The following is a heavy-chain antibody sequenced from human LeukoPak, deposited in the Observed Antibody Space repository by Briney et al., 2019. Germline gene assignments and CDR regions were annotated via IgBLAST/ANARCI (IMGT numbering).Heavy chain of an antibody. CDR3: ARVPLFLTGYYYYMDV. Sequence: GRSLRLSCAASGFTFSSYGMHWVRQAPGKGLEWVAVIWYDGSNKYYADSVKGRFTISRDNSKNTLYLQMNSLRAEDTAVYYCARVPLFLTGYYYYMDVWGKGTTVIVSS. CDR1: GFTFSSYG. D-gene: IGHD3-9*01. J-gene: IGHJ6*03. V-gene: IGHV3-33*01. CDR2: IWYDGSNK.